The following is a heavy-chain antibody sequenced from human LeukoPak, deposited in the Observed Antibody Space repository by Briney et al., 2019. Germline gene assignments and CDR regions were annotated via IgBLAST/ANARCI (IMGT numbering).Heavy chain of an antibody. CDR1: GGSFSGYY. CDR2: INHRGST. CDR3: AGSSSSGPDY. J-gene: IGHJ4*02. V-gene: IGHV4-34*01. Sequence: PSETLSLTCGVYGGSFSGYYWSWIRQPPGKGLEWIGEINHRGSTNYNPSLKSRVTISVDTSKNQFSLKLSSVTAADTAVYYCAGSSSSGPDYWGQGTLVTVSS. D-gene: IGHD6-6*01.